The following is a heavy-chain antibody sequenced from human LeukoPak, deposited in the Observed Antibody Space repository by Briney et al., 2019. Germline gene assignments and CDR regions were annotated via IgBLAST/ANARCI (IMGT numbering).Heavy chain of an antibody. V-gene: IGHV3-48*01. CDR1: GFTFRSYS. J-gene: IGHJ5*01. CDR2: ISSSGSTI. D-gene: IGHD5-18*01. Sequence: PGGSLRLSCAASGFTFRSYSMNWVRQAPGKGLEWVSYISSSGSTIYYADSVKGRFTISRDNSKNTLYLQMNSLRAEDTAVYYCARGQLWFDYWGQGTLVTVSS. CDR3: ARGQLWFDY.